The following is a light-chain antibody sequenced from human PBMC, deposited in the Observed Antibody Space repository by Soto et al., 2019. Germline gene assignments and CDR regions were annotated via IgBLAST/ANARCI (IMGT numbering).Light chain of an antibody. Sequence: IVMTESPLSLPVSAXEPASISSTSSESLLHIDGXXYLXWXLQXXGXSPQXXXDLXSNLASGGPDRLSGSGSGTDFTLKISRVEAEDVWVYYCMQALQTFRTFGGGTKVDIK. CDR3: MQALQTFRT. CDR1: ESLLHIDGXXY. V-gene: IGKV2-28*01. CDR2: LXS. J-gene: IGKJ4*02.